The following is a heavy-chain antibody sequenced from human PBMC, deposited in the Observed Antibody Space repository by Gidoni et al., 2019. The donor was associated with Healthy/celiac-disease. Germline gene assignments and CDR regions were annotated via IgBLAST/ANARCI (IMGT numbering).Heavy chain of an antibody. CDR3: ASILTDYYDSSGYTNY. J-gene: IGHJ4*02. V-gene: IGHV3-23*01. CDR1: GFTFSSYA. CDR2: ISGSGGST. Sequence: EVQLLESGGGLVQPGGSLRPSCAASGFTFSSYAMSWVRQAPGKGLEWVSAISGSGGSTYYADPVKGRFTISRDNSKNTLYLQMNSLRAEDTAVYYCASILTDYYDSSGYTNYWGQGTLVTVSS. D-gene: IGHD3-22*01.